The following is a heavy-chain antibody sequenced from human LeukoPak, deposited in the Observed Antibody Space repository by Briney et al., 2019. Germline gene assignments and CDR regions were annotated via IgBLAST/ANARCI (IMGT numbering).Heavy chain of an antibody. D-gene: IGHD5-24*01. CDR1: GGSISSGGYY. CDR2: IYHSENT. Sequence: SQTLSLTCTVSGGSISSGGYYWSWIRQHPGKGLEWIGYIYHSENTYYNPSLKSRVTISVDTSKSQFSLKLSSVTAADTAVYYCARVHGHNLGTLDYWGQGILVTVTS. V-gene: IGHV4-31*03. J-gene: IGHJ4*02. CDR3: ARVHGHNLGTLDY.